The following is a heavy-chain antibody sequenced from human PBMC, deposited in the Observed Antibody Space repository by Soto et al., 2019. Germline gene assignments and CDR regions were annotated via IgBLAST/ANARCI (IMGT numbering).Heavy chain of an antibody. J-gene: IGHJ4*02. CDR3: ARRYGASFDY. CDR2: IYYSGST. D-gene: IGHD4-17*01. V-gene: IGHV4-59*01. CDR1: GGSISSYY. Sequence: ETLSLTCTVSGGSISSYYWSWIRQPPGKGLEWIGYIYYSGSTNYNPSLKSRVTISVDTSKNHFSLKLSSVTAADTAVYYCARRYGASFDYWGQGTLVTVSS.